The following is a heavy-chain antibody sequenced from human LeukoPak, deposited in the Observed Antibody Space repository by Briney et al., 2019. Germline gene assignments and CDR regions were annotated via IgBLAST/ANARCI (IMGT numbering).Heavy chain of an antibody. Sequence: GESLKISCKGSGYSFIGYWIGWVRQMPGKGLQWMGVIYPGDSDTRYSPSFQGQVTISADKSFSTAYLQWSSLKASDTAMYYCARCSGSGSDLDYWGQGTLVTVSS. V-gene: IGHV5-51*01. CDR2: IYPGDSDT. J-gene: IGHJ4*02. D-gene: IGHD3-10*01. CDR3: ARCSGSGSDLDY. CDR1: GYSFIGYW.